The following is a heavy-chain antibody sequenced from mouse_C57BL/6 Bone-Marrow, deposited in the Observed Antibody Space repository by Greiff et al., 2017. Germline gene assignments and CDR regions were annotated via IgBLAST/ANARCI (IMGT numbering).Heavy chain of an antibody. CDR3: ARSYDYDDYTMDY. J-gene: IGHJ4*01. V-gene: IGHV1-64*01. CDR1: GYTFTNYW. Sequence: QVQLQQPGAELVKPGASVKLSCKASGYTFTNYWMHWVKQRPGQGLEWIGMMHPNGGSPDYNEKFKSEATLSVDKSSMTAYMELSSLTSEDSAVYNCARSYDYDDYTMDYWGQGTSVTVSS. D-gene: IGHD2-4*01. CDR2: MHPNGGSP.